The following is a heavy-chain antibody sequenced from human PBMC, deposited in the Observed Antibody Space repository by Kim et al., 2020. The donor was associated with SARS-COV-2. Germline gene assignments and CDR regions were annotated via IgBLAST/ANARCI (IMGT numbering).Heavy chain of an antibody. CDR1: GFTFGDYA. J-gene: IGHJ3*02. CDR2: ISWNSGSI. Sequence: GGSLRLSCAASGFTFGDYAMHWVRQAPGKGLEWVSGISWNSGSIGYADSVKGRFTISRDNAKNSLYLQMNSLRAEDTALYYCAKDIARFTLRLFDAFDIWGQGRMVSVSS. CDR3: AKDIARFTLRLFDAFDI. V-gene: IGHV3-9*01. D-gene: IGHD3-16*01.